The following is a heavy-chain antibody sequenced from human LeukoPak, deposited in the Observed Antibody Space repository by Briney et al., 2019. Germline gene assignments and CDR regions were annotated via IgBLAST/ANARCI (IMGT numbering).Heavy chain of an antibody. J-gene: IGHJ4*02. V-gene: IGHV3-49*03. CDR1: GFTFGDYA. Sequence: PGGSLRLSCTASGFTFGDYAMSWFRQAPGKGLEWVGFIRSKAYGGTTEYAASVKGRFTISRDDSKSIAYLQMNSLKTEDTAVYYCTTDHGWNYPHYFDYWGQGTLVTVSS. CDR2: IRSKAYGGTT. CDR3: TTDHGWNYPHYFDY. D-gene: IGHD1-7*01.